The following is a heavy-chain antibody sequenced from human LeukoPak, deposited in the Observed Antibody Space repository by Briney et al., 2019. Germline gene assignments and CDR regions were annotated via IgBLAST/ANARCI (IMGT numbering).Heavy chain of an antibody. CDR2: INHSGST. CDR3: ARGQYCSSTSCFLSWFDP. V-gene: IGHV4-34*01. Sequence: SETLSLTCAVYGGSFSGYYWSWIRQPPGKGLEWIGEINHSGSTNYNPSLKSRVTISVDTSKNQFSLKLSSVTAADTVVYYCARGQYCSSTSCFLSWFDPWGQGTLVTVSS. D-gene: IGHD2-2*01. J-gene: IGHJ5*02. CDR1: GGSFSGYY.